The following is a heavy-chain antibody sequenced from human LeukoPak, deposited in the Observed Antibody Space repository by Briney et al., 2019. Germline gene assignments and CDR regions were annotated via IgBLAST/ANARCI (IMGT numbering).Heavy chain of an antibody. Sequence: GGSLRLSCAASGFTFSSYDMSWVRQAPGKGLEWVSAIPGSGSTYYADSVKGRFTISRDNSKNTLYLQMGSLRAEDMAVYYCARGLRYCSSTSCYTLDYWGQGTLVTVSS. J-gene: IGHJ4*02. CDR2: IPGSGST. CDR1: GFTFSSYD. D-gene: IGHD2-2*02. V-gene: IGHV3-66*01. CDR3: ARGLRYCSSTSCYTLDY.